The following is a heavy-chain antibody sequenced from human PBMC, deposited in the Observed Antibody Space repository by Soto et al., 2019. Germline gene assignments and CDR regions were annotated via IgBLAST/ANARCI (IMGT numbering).Heavy chain of an antibody. CDR1: GFTFSSYW. CDR3: ARWFTYGNFDYFDY. Sequence: GSLRLSCAASGFTFSSYWMYWFRQAPRKGLVWVSRLDSGGSSTAYADSVKGRFTISRDNAKDTLYLQMNGLRAEDTAVYYCARWFTYGNFDYFDYWGQGTQVTVSS. J-gene: IGHJ4*02. CDR2: LDSGGSST. V-gene: IGHV3-74*01. D-gene: IGHD3-10*01.